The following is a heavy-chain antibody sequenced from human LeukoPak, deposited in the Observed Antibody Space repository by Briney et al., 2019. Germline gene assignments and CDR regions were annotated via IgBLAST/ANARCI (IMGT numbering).Heavy chain of an antibody. CDR1: GFTFDSYA. D-gene: IGHD3-3*01. CDR2: ISRRGSPI. CDR3: ARATYYDFWSGYYGALDY. Sequence: GRTLRLSCAASGFTFDSYAMNWVRQAIGPGLEWVSYISRRGSPIYYADSVKGRFTISRDNAKNSLYLQMNSLRAEDTAVYYCARATYYDFWSGYYGALDYWGQGTLVTVSS. V-gene: IGHV3-48*03. J-gene: IGHJ4*02.